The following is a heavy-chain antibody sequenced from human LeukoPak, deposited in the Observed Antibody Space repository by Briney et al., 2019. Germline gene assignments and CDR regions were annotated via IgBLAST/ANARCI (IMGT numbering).Heavy chain of an antibody. D-gene: IGHD2-2*01. CDR3: ATRRSVVVPAATLRRNYYYYGMDV. CDR2: INHSGST. J-gene: IGHJ6*02. Sequence: KPSETLSLTCAVYGGSFSGYYWSWIRQPPGKGLEWIGEINHSGSTNYNPSLKSRVTISVDTSKNQFSLKLSSVTAADAAVYYCATRRSVVVPAATLRRNYYYYGMDVWGQGTTVTVSS. CDR1: GGSFSGYY. V-gene: IGHV4-34*01.